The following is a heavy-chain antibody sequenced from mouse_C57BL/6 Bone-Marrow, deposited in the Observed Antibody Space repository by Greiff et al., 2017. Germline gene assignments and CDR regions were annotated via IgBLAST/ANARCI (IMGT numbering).Heavy chain of an antibody. V-gene: IGHV6-6*01. CDR1: GFTFSDAW. CDR2: IRNKANNHAT. D-gene: IGHD3-2*02. Sequence: EVKVVESGGGLVQPGGSMTLSCAASGFTFSDAWMDWVRQSPEKGLEWVAEIRNKANNHATYYAESVKGRFTISRDDSKSSVYLQMNSLRAEDTGIYYCTRGSSDAWFAYWGQGTLVTVSA. J-gene: IGHJ3*01. CDR3: TRGSSDAWFAY.